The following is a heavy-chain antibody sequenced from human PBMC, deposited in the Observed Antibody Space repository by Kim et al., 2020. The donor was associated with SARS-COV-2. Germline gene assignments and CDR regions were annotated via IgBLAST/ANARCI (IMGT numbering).Heavy chain of an antibody. D-gene: IGHD1-26*01. CDR1: GGTFSSYA. CDR2: IIPIFGTA. V-gene: IGHV1-69*06. Sequence: SVKVSCKASGGTFSSYAISWVRQAPGQGLEWMGGIIPIFGTANYAQKFQGRVTITADKSTSTAYMELSSLRSEDTAVYYCASIVGATTLDYYGMDVWGQGTTVTVSS. CDR3: ASIVGATTLDYYGMDV. J-gene: IGHJ6*02.